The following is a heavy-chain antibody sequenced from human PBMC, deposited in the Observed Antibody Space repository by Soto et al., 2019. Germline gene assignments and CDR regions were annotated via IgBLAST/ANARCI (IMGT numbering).Heavy chain of an antibody. CDR2: IYYSGIT. Sequence: QVQLQESGPGLVKPSQTLSLTCTVSGGSISSGGYYWSWIRQHPGKGLEWIGYIYYSGITYYNPSLKSRVTISVDTSKNQFSLKLSSVTAADTAVYYCAGHGEYSSSWYPGWFDPWGQGTLVTVSS. CDR3: AGHGEYSSSWYPGWFDP. D-gene: IGHD6-13*01. J-gene: IGHJ5*02. CDR1: GGSISSGGYY. V-gene: IGHV4-31*03.